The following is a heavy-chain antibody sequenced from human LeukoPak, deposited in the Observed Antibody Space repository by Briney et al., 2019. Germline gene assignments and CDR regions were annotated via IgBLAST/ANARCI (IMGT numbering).Heavy chain of an antibody. CDR2: IYNDGRT. CDR1: GFTFSSYA. Sequence: GSLRLSCAASGFTFSSYAMSWVRQAPGKGLEWVSLIYNDGRTYYADSVKGRCTISRDNLKNVLYLQMNSLKVEDTALYYCARGLFLSGYLDAFDIWGQWTVVTVSS. D-gene: IGHD3-22*01. J-gene: IGHJ3*02. V-gene: IGHV3-23*03. CDR3: ARGLFLSGYLDAFDI.